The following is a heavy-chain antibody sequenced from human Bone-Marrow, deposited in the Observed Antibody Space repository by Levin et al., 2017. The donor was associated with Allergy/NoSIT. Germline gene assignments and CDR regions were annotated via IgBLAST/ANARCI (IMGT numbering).Heavy chain of an antibody. CDR2: IGTAGDT. D-gene: IGHD3-10*01. Sequence: GESLKISCAASGFTFSSYDMHWVRQATGKGLEWVSAIGTAGDTYYPGSVKGRFTISRENAKNSLYLQMNSLRAGDTAVYYCARDAGLGYFDLWGRGTLVTVSS. J-gene: IGHJ2*01. V-gene: IGHV3-13*01. CDR3: ARDAGLGYFDL. CDR1: GFTFSSYD.